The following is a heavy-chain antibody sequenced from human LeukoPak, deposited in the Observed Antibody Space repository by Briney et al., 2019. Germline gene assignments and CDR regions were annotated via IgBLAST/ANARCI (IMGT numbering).Heavy chain of an antibody. CDR1: GYTFTGYY. Sequence: GASVKVSCKASGYTFTGYYMHWVRQAPGQGLERMGWINPNSGGTNYAQKFQGRVTMTRDTSISTAYMELSRLRSDDTAVYYCARGCDSSGYYFSYFDYWGQGTLVTDSS. D-gene: IGHD3-22*01. V-gene: IGHV1-2*02. CDR2: INPNSGGT. J-gene: IGHJ4*02. CDR3: ARGCDSSGYYFSYFDY.